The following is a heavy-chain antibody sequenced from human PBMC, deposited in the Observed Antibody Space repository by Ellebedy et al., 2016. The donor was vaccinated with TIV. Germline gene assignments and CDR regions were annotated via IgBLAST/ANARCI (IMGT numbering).Heavy chain of an antibody. J-gene: IGHJ3*02. Sequence: PGGSLRLSCAASGFTFSSYGMHWVRQAPGKGLEWVAVIWYDGSNKYYADSVKGRFTISRDNSKNTLYLQMNSLRAEDTAVYYCAREVITLPAFDIWGQGTMVTVSS. CDR1: GFTFSSYG. V-gene: IGHV3-33*01. D-gene: IGHD3-22*01. CDR2: IWYDGSNK. CDR3: AREVITLPAFDI.